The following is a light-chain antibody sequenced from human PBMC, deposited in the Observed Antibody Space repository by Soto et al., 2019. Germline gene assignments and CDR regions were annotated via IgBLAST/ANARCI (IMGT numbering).Light chain of an antibody. CDR3: KQYTVWPLT. V-gene: IGKV3-15*01. CDR1: QNINTN. CDR2: HTS. Sequence: EIETTQPPPTLPPSPGERASVYCTHSQNINTNLAWYQQSPGRAPRLFIYHTSTRATGIPDRFSGSGSGTEFTLTISSLQSEDFALYSCKQYTVWPLTFGGGTKVDIK. J-gene: IGKJ4*01.